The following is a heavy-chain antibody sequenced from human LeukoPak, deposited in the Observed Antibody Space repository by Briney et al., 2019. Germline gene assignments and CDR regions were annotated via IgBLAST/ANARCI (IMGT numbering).Heavy chain of an antibody. CDR2: ISYDGSNK. CDR1: GFTFSSYA. D-gene: IGHD6-19*01. Sequence: GGSLRLSCAASGFTFSSYAIHWVRQAPGKGLEWVAVISYDGSNKYYADSVKGRFTISRDNSKNTLYLQMNSLRAEDTAVYYCARTYSSGWYESYFDYWGQGTLVTVSS. J-gene: IGHJ4*02. V-gene: IGHV3-30*04. CDR3: ARTYSSGWYESYFDY.